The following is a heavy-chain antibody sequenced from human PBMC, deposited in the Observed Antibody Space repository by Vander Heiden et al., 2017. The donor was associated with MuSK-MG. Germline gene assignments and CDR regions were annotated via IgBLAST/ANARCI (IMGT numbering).Heavy chain of an antibody. V-gene: IGHV4-38-2*02. CDR3: ARRSMVRDDPFDS. Sequence: VKPSETLSLTCTVSGYSITRGYYWGWIRQSPGKGLEWIASLFHSGSTYYKPSLKSRVTMSVDASKNQFSLRLTSVTAADAGIYDCARRSMVRDDPFDSWGLGT. J-gene: IGHJ4*01. D-gene: IGHD2-8*01. CDR2: LFHSGST. CDR1: GYSITRGYY.